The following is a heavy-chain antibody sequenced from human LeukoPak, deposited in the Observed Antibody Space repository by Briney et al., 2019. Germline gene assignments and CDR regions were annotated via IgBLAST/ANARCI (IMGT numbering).Heavy chain of an antibody. CDR2: ISGSGGST. CDR1: GFTFSSYA. V-gene: IGHV3-23*01. J-gene: IGHJ4*02. D-gene: IGHD3-22*01. CDR3: AKDRGAHYYDSSGYYSVDGFDY. Sequence: PGGSLRLSCAASGFTFSSYAMSWVRQAPGKGLEWVSAISGSGGSTYYADSVKGRFTISRDNSKNTLYLQMNSLRAEDTAVYYCAKDRGAHYYDSSGYYSVDGFDYWGQGTLVTVSS.